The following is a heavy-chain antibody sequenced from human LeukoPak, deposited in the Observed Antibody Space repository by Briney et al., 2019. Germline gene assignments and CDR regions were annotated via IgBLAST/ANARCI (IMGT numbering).Heavy chain of an antibody. J-gene: IGHJ4*02. CDR3: ASAQSWNNEYYFDY. V-gene: IGHV3-20*04. CDR1: GFTFDDYG. CDR2: INWNGGST. Sequence: PGGSLRLSCAASGFTFDDYGMSWVRQAPGKGLEWVSGINWNGGSTGYADSVKGRFTISRDNAKNSLYLQMNSLRAEDTALYYCASAQSWNNEYYFDYWGQGTLVTVSS. D-gene: IGHD1/OR15-1a*01.